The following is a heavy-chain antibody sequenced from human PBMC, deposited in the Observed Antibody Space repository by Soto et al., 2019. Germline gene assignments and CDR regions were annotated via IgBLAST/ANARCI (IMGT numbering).Heavy chain of an antibody. CDR2: IYDSGST. J-gene: IGHJ4*02. Sequence: QVQLQESGPGLVEPSQTLSLTCTVSGGSISSVYYYWSWIRQPPGKGLEWMGHIYDSGSTYSNPSVESRASXSXXTSKTQFALKLTSVTDADAAVYYCARGPAGDKVDYWGQGTLVTVSS. CDR3: ARGPAGDKVDY. CDR1: GGSISSVYYY. D-gene: IGHD7-27*01. V-gene: IGHV4-30-4*01.